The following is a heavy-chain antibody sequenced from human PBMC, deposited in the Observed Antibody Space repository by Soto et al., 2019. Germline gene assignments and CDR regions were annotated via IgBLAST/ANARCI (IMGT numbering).Heavy chain of an antibody. V-gene: IGHV3-21*01. CDR3: ARVRDIVVVPAAMNTALSWYFDL. D-gene: IGHD2-2*01. CDR1: GFTFSSYS. Sequence: GGSLRLSCAASGFTFSSYSMNWVRQAPGKGLEWVSSISSSSSYIYYADSVKGRFTISRDNAKNSLYLQMNSLRAEDTAVYYCARVRDIVVVPAAMNTALSWYFDLWGRGTLVTVSS. CDR2: ISSSSSYI. J-gene: IGHJ2*01.